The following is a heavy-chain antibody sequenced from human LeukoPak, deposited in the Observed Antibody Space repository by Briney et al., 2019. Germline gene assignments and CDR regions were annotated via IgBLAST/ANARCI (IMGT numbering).Heavy chain of an antibody. D-gene: IGHD2-2*02. J-gene: IGHJ4*02. CDR2: INHSGST. Sequence: SETLSLTCAVYGGSFSGYYWSWIRQPPGKGLEWIGEINHSGSTNYNPSLKSRVTISVDTSKNQFSLKLSSVTAADTAVYYCASLPPRFWGFCSSTSCYRGGYYFDYWGQGTLVTVPS. CDR1: GGSFSGYY. CDR3: ASLPPRFWGFCSSTSCYRGGYYFDY. V-gene: IGHV4-34*01.